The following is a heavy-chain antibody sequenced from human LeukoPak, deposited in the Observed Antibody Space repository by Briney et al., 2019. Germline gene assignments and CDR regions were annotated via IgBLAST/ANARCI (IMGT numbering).Heavy chain of an antibody. CDR3: ARDNYDSSGYYFD. CDR1: GFTFSSYT. D-gene: IGHD3-22*01. CDR2: ISSSSSYI. Sequence: PGGSLRLSCAASGFTFSSYTMNWVRQAPGKGLEWVSSISSSSSYINYADSVKGRFTISRDNAKKSLYLQMNSLRAEDTAVYYCARDNYDSSGYYFDWGQGTLVTVSS. V-gene: IGHV3-21*01. J-gene: IGHJ4*02.